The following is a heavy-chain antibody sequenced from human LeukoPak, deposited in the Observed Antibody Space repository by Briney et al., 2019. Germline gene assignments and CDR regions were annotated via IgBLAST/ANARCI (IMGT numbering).Heavy chain of an antibody. D-gene: IGHD3-22*01. CDR2: INPNSGGT. CDR1: GYTFTSFG. J-gene: IGHJ4*02. V-gene: IGHV1-2*02. Sequence: GASVKVSCKASGYTFTSFGLSWVRQAPGQGPEWMGWINPNSGGTKSAQKFQGRVTMTRDTSISTAYMELSRLISDDTAVYYCARAGYYATSGPDYWGQGTLVTVSS. CDR3: ARAGYYATSGPDY.